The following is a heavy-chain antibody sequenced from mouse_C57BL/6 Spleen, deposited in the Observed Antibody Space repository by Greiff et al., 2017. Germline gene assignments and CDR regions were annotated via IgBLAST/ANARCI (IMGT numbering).Heavy chain of an antibody. CDR1: GYTFTSYW. Sequence: QVQLKQPGTELVKPGASVKLSCKASGYTFTSYWMHWVKQRPGQGLEWIGNINPSNGGTNYNEKFKSKATLTVDQSSSTAYMQLSSLTSEDAAVYYCARDYDDYDWFAYWGQGTLVTVSA. V-gene: IGHV1-53*01. D-gene: IGHD2-4*01. CDR2: INPSNGGT. J-gene: IGHJ3*01. CDR3: ARDYDDYDWFAY.